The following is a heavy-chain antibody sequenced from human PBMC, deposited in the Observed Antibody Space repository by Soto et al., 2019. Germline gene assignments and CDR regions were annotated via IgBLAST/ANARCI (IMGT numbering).Heavy chain of an antibody. J-gene: IGHJ4*01. CDR3: ARNTSGCYGGSNRYYFDY. Sequence: WGTLDLTCAVYGGSLSGDLRSWIRQPPGKGLEWIGEINHSGSTNYNPSLKSRLTIPVDTSKNQFSLKLSSVTAADTALYYCARNTSGCYGGSNRYYFDYWGQVILVTVS. CDR1: GGSLSGDL. D-gene: IGHD6-19*01. CDR2: INHSGST. V-gene: IGHV4-34*01.